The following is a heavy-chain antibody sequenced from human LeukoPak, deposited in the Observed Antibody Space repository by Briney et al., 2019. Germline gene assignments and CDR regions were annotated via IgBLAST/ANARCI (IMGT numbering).Heavy chain of an antibody. J-gene: IGHJ4*02. CDR3: AGDFGSGSYRFDF. D-gene: IGHD3-10*01. Sequence: PSETLSLTCTVSGGSLSSYSWSWIRRPPGKGLEWIGYIYYSGRTVYNPSLKSRVTISLDTSKNQFSLKLSFVTAADTAVYYCAGDFGSGSYRFDFWGQGTLVTVSS. CDR2: IYYSGRT. CDR1: GGSLSSYS. V-gene: IGHV4-59*01.